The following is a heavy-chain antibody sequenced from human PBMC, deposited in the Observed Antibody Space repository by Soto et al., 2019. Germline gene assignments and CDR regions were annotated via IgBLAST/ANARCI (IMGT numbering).Heavy chain of an antibody. J-gene: IGHJ5*02. V-gene: IGHV4-31*03. CDR3: ARARISGYYPNWFDP. CDR1: GGSIISGGYY. D-gene: IGHD3-22*01. Sequence: TVSGGSIISGGYYLIWIRQHPGKGLEWIGYIYYSGSTYYNPSLKSRVTISVDTSKNQFSLKLSSVTAADTDVYYCARARISGYYPNWFDPWGQGTLVTVSS. CDR2: IYYSGST.